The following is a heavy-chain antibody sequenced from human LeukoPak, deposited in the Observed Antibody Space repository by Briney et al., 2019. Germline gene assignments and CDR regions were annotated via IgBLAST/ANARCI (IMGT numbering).Heavy chain of an antibody. Sequence: GGSLRLSCAASGFTFSSYSMNWVRQAPGEGLEWVSYISGGSGYIYYADSVKGRFTISRDNAKNSLYLQMNSLRAEDTAVYYCARAIAVAEGYWGQGTLVTVSS. CDR3: ARAIAVAEGY. D-gene: IGHD6-19*01. CDR2: ISGGSGYI. V-gene: IGHV3-21*01. CDR1: GFTFSSYS. J-gene: IGHJ4*02.